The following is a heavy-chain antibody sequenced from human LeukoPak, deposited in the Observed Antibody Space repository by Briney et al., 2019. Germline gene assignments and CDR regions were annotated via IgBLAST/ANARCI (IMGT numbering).Heavy chain of an antibody. Sequence: SETLSLTCTVSGGSISSYYWSWIRQPPGKGLEWIGYIYYSGSTNYNPSLKSRVTISVDTSKNQFSLKLSSVTAADTAVYYCARYIQETKCYFDYWGQGTLVTVSS. J-gene: IGHJ4*02. CDR3: ARYIQETKCYFDY. V-gene: IGHV4-59*01. CDR2: IYYSGST. CDR1: GGSISSYY. D-gene: IGHD5-24*01.